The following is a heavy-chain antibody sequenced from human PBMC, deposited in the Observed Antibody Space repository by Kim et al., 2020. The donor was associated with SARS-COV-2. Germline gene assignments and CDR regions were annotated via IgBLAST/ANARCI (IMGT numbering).Heavy chain of an antibody. CDR1: GGSISSYY. CDR3: ASLLWFGEFNWFDP. CDR2: IYYSGST. D-gene: IGHD3-10*01. J-gene: IGHJ5*02. Sequence: SETLSLTCTVSGGSISSYYWSWIRQPPGKGLEWIGYIYYSGSTNYNPSLKSRVTISVDTSKNQFSLKLSSVTAADTAVYYCASLLWFGEFNWFDPWGQGTLVTVSS. V-gene: IGHV4-59*13.